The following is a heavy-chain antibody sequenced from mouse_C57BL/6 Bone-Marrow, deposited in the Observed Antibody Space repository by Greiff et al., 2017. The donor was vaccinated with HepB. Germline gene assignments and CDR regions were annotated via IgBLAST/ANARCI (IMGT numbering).Heavy chain of an antibody. CDR3: ASVYYDYIAY. CDR1: GFTFSSYA. J-gene: IGHJ3*01. V-gene: IGHV5-4*01. CDR2: ISDGGSYT. D-gene: IGHD2-4*01. Sequence: EVQWVESGGGLVKPGGSLKLSCAASGFTFSSYAMSWVRQTPEKRLEWVATISDGGSYTYYPDNVKGRFTISRDNAKNNLYLQMSHLKSEDTAMYYCASVYYDYIAYWGQGTLVTVSA.